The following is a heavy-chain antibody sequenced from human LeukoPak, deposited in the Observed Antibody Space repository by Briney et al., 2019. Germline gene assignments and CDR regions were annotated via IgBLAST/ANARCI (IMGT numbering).Heavy chain of an antibody. Sequence: GASVKVSCKASGGTFSSYTISWVRQAPGQGLEWMRRIIPILGIANYAQKFQGRVTITADKSTSTAYMELSSLRSEDTAVYYCAHAYYDFWSGYFGLYYFDYWGQGTLVTASS. V-gene: IGHV1-69*02. CDR3: AHAYYDFWSGYFGLYYFDY. CDR2: IIPILGIA. CDR1: GGTFSSYT. J-gene: IGHJ4*02. D-gene: IGHD3-3*01.